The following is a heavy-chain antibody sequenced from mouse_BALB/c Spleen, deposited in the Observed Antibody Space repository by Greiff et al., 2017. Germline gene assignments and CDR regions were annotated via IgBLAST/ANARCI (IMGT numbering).Heavy chain of an antibody. Sequence: EVKLEESGPGLVKPSQSLSLTCTVTGYSITSDYAWNWIRQFPGNKLVWMGYISYSGSTSYNPSLKSRISITRDTSKNQFFLQLNSVTTEDTATYYCARWSNYWYFDVWGAGTTVTVSS. CDR1: GYSITSDYA. J-gene: IGHJ1*01. V-gene: IGHV3-2*02. D-gene: IGHD2-5*01. CDR3: ARWSNYWYFDV. CDR2: ISYSGST.